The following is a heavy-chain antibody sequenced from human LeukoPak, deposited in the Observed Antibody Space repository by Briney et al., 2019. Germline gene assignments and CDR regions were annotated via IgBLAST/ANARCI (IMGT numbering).Heavy chain of an antibody. J-gene: IGHJ6*02. CDR3: ARDGRESNYGSSHYYYGMDV. CDR2: TRNKANSYTT. CDR1: GFTFSDHY. D-gene: IGHD4-11*01. V-gene: IGHV3-72*01. Sequence: GGSLRLSCAASGFTFSDHYMDWVRQAPGKGLEWVGRTRNKANSYTTEYAASVKGRFTISRDDSKNSLYLQMNSLKTEDTAVYYCARDGRESNYGSSHYYYGMDVWGQGTTVTVSS.